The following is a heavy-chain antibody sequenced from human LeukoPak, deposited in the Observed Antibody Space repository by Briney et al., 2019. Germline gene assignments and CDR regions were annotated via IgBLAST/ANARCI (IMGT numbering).Heavy chain of an antibody. CDR3: ARALDTTVLLGAY. V-gene: IGHV1-8*01. CDR2: MSPYIGIP. Sequence: GASVTVSCKASGYTFTNYDINWVRQASGQGVEWMGWMSPYIGIPLSAQKFHVRVTMTRNTSISTAYLAMSNLTSEDTAVYYCARALDTTVLLGAYWGQGTLVTVSS. D-gene: IGHD1-1*01. CDR1: GYTFTNYD. J-gene: IGHJ4*02.